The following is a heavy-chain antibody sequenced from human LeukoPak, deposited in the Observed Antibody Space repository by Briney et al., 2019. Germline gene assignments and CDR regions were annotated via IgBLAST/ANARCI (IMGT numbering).Heavy chain of an antibody. D-gene: IGHD3-22*01. Sequence: SETLSLTCTVSGGSISSYYWSWIRQPPGKGLEWNGYIYYSGSTNYNPSLKSRVTISVDTSKNQFSLKLSSVTAADTAVYYCARGGYYDSSGHAFDIWGQGTMVTVSS. CDR3: ARGGYYDSSGHAFDI. J-gene: IGHJ3*02. CDR1: GGSISSYY. CDR2: IYYSGST. V-gene: IGHV4-59*01.